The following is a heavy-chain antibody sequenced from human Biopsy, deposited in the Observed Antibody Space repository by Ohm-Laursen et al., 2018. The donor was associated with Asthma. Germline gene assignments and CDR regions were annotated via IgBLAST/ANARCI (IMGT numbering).Heavy chain of an antibody. V-gene: IGHV3-9*01. J-gene: IGHJ4*02. CDR3: AKGEWELLEANFDY. D-gene: IGHD1-26*01. Sequence: SLRLSCAASGFTFDDYAMHWVRQAPGKGLEWVSGISWNSGSIGYADSVKGRFTISRDNAKNSLYLQMNSMRAEDTALYYCAKGEWELLEANFDYWGQGTLVTVSS. CDR1: GFTFDDYA. CDR2: ISWNSGSI.